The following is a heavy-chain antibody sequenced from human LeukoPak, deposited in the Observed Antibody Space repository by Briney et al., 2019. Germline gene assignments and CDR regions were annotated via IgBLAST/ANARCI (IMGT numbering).Heavy chain of an antibody. CDR3: ARGLMYYDTSGFGDY. Sequence: PGGSLRLSCAASGFTVSSNYMSWVRQAPGKGLEWVSVIYSGGSTYYADSVKGRFTISRDNSKNTLYLQMNSLRTEDTAVYYCARGLMYYDTSGFGDYWGQGTLVTVSS. CDR1: GFTVSSNY. V-gene: IGHV3-53*01. CDR2: IYSGGST. J-gene: IGHJ4*02. D-gene: IGHD3-22*01.